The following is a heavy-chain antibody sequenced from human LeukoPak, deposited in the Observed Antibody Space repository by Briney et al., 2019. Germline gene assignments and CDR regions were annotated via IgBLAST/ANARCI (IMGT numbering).Heavy chain of an antibody. J-gene: IGHJ6*03. D-gene: IGHD3-10*01. V-gene: IGHV4-4*07. CDR3: ARGDYYGSGSYSAYDYYYMDV. CDR1: GGTIGGYY. Sequence: SETLSLTCSVSGGTIGGYYWNWIRQSAGKGLEWIGRIYKSGSTNYNPSLKSRVTISIDKSNNQFSLILRSVTAADTAVYYCARGDYYGSGSYSAYDYYYMDVWGKGTTVTVAS. CDR2: IYKSGST.